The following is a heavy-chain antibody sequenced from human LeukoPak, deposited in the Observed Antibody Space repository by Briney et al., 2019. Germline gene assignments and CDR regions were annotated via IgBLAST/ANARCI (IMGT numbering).Heavy chain of an antibody. Sequence: SETLSLTCAVSGGSFSGYYWSWIRQPPGKGLEWIWEINHSGSTNYNPSLKSRVTISVDTSKNQFSLKLSSVTAADTAVYYCARASTTVVTPLDYWGQGTLVTVSS. CDR2: INHSGST. J-gene: IGHJ4*02. V-gene: IGHV4-34*01. D-gene: IGHD4-23*01. CDR3: ARASTTVVTPLDY. CDR1: GGSFSGYY.